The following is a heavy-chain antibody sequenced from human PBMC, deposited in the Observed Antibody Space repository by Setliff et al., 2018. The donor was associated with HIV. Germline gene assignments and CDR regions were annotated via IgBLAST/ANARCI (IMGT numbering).Heavy chain of an antibody. CDR1: GGSFSGYY. V-gene: IGHV4-34*01. Sequence: PSETLSLTCAVYGGSFSGYYWSWIRQPPGKGLEWIGEIIHTGSTNYNPSLKSRVTVSVDTSKNQFSLRLTSVTAADTAVYYCERGPDSRFLEWLSRPNNYYFMDVWGKGTTVTVSS. D-gene: IGHD3-3*01. CDR2: IIHTGST. CDR3: ERGPDSRFLEWLSRPNNYYFMDV. J-gene: IGHJ6*03.